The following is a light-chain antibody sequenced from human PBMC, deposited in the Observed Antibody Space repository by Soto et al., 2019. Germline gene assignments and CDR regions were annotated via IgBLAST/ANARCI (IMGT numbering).Light chain of an antibody. CDR2: DVS. Sequence: SVLTPPASMSGYLGQSVTISCAGTSNDIGGYNYVSWYQHHPGTAPKLIIYDVSSRPSGVSHRFSGSKPGNTASLTISGLQAEDEADYYCSSFSVASPLFGTGTKVTVL. CDR3: SSFSVASPL. J-gene: IGLJ1*01. V-gene: IGLV2-14*01. CDR1: SNDIGGYNY.